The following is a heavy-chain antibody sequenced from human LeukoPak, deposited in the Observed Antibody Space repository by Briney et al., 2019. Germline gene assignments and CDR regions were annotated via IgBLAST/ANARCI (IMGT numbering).Heavy chain of an antibody. CDR2: MNPNSGNT. D-gene: IGHD3-22*01. CDR1: GYTFTSYD. J-gene: IGHJ4*02. V-gene: IGHV1-8*01. Sequence: ASVKVSCKASGYTFTSYDINWVRQATGQGLEWMGWMNPNSGNTGYAQKFQGRVTMTTDTSTSTAYMELRSLRPDDTAVYYCARGARYDSSGYDFWGQGTLVTVSS. CDR3: ARGARYDSSGYDF.